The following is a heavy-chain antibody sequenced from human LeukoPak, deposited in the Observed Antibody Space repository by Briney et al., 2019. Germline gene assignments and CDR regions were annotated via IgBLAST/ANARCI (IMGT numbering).Heavy chain of an antibody. CDR1: GGSISSYY. V-gene: IGHV4-59*01. CDR3: ARALLRYDSSSRSLSWYFDL. Sequence: PSETLSLTCTVSGGSISSYYWSWIRQPPGKGLEWIGYIYNRESTNYNPSLKSRVTISVDTSKNQFSLNLSSGTAADTAIYYCARALLRYDSSSRSLSWYFDLWGRGTLVTVSS. J-gene: IGHJ2*01. D-gene: IGHD3-22*01. CDR2: IYNREST.